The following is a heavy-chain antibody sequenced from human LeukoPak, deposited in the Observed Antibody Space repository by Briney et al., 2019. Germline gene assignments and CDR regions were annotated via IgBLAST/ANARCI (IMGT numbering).Heavy chain of an antibody. J-gene: IGHJ4*02. CDR3: EGHNYGGPFDY. CDR2: ISSSSTNI. Sequence: GGSLRLSCAASGFALRSYSVNWVRQAPGQGLKWVSYISSSSTNIYYADSVKGRFTISRDNAKNSLYLQMNSLRDEDTAVYYCEGHNYGGPFDYWGLGTLVTVSS. V-gene: IGHV3-48*02. CDR1: GFALRSYS. D-gene: IGHD4/OR15-4a*01.